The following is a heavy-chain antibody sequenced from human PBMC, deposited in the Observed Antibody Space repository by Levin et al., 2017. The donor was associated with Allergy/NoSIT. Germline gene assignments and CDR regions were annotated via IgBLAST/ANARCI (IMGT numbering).Heavy chain of an antibody. J-gene: IGHJ6*02. CDR2: IYYSGST. CDR3: ARYDYYDILTGYYEDLYYYYGMDG. Sequence: SETLSLTCTVSGGSISSSSYYWGWIRQPPGKGLEWIGSIYYSGSTYYNPSLKSRVTISVDTSKNQFSLKLSSVTAADTAVYYCARYDYYDILTGYYEDLYYYYGMDGWGQGTTVTVSS. V-gene: IGHV4-39*01. CDR1: GGSISSSSYY. D-gene: IGHD3-9*01.